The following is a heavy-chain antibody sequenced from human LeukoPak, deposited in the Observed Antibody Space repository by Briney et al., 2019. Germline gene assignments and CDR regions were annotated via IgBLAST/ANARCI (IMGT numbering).Heavy chain of an antibody. CDR1: GFTFSIYA. CDR2: ISYSSETT. D-gene: IGHD3-10*01. Sequence: PGGSLRLSCAAAGFTFSIYAMNWVRQTPGKGLEWVSYISYSSETTYYADSVKGRFTISRDNAKNSLYLQMDSLRAEDTAVYYCTRSGDGAFDNWGQGTMVTVSS. CDR3: TRSGDGAFDN. J-gene: IGHJ3*02. V-gene: IGHV3-48*04.